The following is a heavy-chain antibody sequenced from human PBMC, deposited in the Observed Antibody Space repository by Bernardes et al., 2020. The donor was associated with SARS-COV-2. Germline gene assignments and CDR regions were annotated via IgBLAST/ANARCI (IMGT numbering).Heavy chain of an antibody. J-gene: IGHJ4*02. CDR3: ARVSRVRIELFHYQREIDY. Sequence: GGSLRLSCAAYGFTFSSDAMSWVNQAPGKRVQWVSAISGGGGSVYYTDTVKGRFTISRDNAKNSLYLQMNSLRAEDTAVYYCARVSRVRIELFHYQREIDYWGQGTLVTVSS. CDR2: ISGGGGSV. D-gene: IGHD3-10*01. V-gene: IGHV3-23*01. CDR1: GFTFSSDA.